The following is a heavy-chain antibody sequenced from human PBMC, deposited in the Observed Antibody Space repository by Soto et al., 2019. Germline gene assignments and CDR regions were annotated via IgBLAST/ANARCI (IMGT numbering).Heavy chain of an antibody. J-gene: IGHJ6*01. V-gene: IGHV3-30-3*01. Sequence: QVQLVDSGGGVVQPGRSLRLSCAASGFTFSDFAIHWVRQAPGKGLEWVAFILGDGSHKYYADSERVRFIMSRDNSMSTLHLPTHRLSADSTALSSCAREVLAVTGHNGGGMDVWCQGTTVIVSS. D-gene: IGHD1-20*01. CDR3: AREVLAVTGHNGGGMDV. CDR2: ILGDGSHK. CDR1: GFTFSDFA.